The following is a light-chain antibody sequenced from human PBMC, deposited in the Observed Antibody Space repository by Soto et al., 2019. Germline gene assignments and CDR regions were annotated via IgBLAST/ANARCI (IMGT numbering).Light chain of an antibody. CDR2: GAS. CDR3: QQYDDWLRLT. V-gene: IGKV3D-15*01. Sequence: EIVMTQSPATLSVSPGERATLSCRASQSVNLYLAWYQQKPGQAPRLLIFGASSSATGIPARFSGSGSGTEFNLTISSLQSGDCAVYFCQQYDDWLRLTFGGGTKGEIK. J-gene: IGKJ4*01. CDR1: QSVNLY.